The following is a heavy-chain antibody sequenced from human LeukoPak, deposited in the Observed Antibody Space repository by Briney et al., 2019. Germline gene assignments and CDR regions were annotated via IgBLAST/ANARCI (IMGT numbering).Heavy chain of an antibody. V-gene: IGHV1-2*02. CDR1: GYTFIDYY. CDR2: INPNSGGT. Sequence: ASVKVSFKASGYTFIDYYIHWVRQAPGQGLEWMGSINPNSGGTNYAQKFQGRVTMTRDTSISTAYMELSRLRSDDTAVYYCARDLRYYDSSGQEGYWGQGTLVTVSS. J-gene: IGHJ4*02. CDR3: ARDLRYYDSSGQEGY. D-gene: IGHD3-22*01.